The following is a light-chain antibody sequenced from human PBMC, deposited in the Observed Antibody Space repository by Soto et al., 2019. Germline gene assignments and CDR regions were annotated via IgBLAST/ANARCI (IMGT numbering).Light chain of an antibody. V-gene: IGKV1-39*01. CDR2: TSG. CDR1: QRITTY. CDR3: QQTYSTPYT. J-gene: IGKJ2*01. Sequence: IQMTQSPSSLSASVGDRVIITCRASQRITTYLNWYQQKPGEAPKLLISTSGTLQRGVPSRFSGSGSGTDFTLTITALGPEDFATYFCQQTYSTPYTFGQGTKLEIK.